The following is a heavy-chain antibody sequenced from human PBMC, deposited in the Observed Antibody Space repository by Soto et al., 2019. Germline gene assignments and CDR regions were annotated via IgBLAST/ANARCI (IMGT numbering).Heavy chain of an antibody. D-gene: IGHD3-3*01. Sequence: SETLSLTCTFSCGSIISGGYYWSWSRQHPGKGLEWIGYIYYSGSTYYNPSLKSRVTISVDTSKNQFSLKLSSVTAADTAVYYCARDLNSITIFEVVNPPLDYGMDVWGQGSTVTVSS. V-gene: IGHV4-31*03. CDR1: CGSIISGGYY. CDR2: IYYSGST. J-gene: IGHJ6*02. CDR3: ARDLNSITIFEVVNPPLDYGMDV.